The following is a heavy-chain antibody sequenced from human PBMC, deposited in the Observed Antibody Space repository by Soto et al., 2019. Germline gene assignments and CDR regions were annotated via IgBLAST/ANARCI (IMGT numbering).Heavy chain of an antibody. D-gene: IGHD6-19*01. CDR3: AKADGQQWLIPHLDN. V-gene: IGHV3-23*01. CDR2: ISGSGGST. Sequence: EVQMLESGGGLVQPGGSLRLSCAASGFTFSSYGMSWVRQAPGKGLEWVSGISGSGGSTSYADSVKGRFTISRDNSKNMLYLQMSSLRVEDTAVYYCAKADGQQWLIPHLDNWGQGTLVTVS. J-gene: IGHJ4*02. CDR1: GFTFSSYG.